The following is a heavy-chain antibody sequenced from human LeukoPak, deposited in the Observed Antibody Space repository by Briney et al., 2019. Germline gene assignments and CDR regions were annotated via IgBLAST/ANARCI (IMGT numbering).Heavy chain of an antibody. Sequence: PGGSLRLSCGASGITFKNYGMHWVRQAPGKGLEWVAVIWYDGSNKYYADSVKGRFTISRDNSKNTLYLQMNSLRAEDTAVYYCAKDIVVVPAAYYYYYGMDVWGQGTTVTVSS. D-gene: IGHD2-2*01. CDR1: GITFKNYG. CDR3: AKDIVVVPAAYYYYYGMDV. V-gene: IGHV3-30*02. CDR2: IWYDGSNK. J-gene: IGHJ6*02.